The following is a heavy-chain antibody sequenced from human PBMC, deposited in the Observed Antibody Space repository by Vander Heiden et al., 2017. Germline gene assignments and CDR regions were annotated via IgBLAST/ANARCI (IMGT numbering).Heavy chain of an antibody. J-gene: IGHJ3*02. V-gene: IGHV3-9*01. CDR3: AKDIEDSSSSAAFDI. CDR2: ISWNRGSI. CDR1: GFTFADYA. D-gene: IGHD6-6*01. Sequence: EVQLVESGGGLVQPGRSLRLSCAASGFTFADYAMHWVRQAPGKGLEWVSGISWNRGSIGYADSVKGRFTISRDNAKNSLYLQMNSLRAEDTALYYCAKDIEDSSSSAAFDIWGQGTMVTVSS.